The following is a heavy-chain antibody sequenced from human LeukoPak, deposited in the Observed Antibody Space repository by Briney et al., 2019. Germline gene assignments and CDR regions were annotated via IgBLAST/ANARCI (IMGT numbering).Heavy chain of an antibody. Sequence: SETLSLTFAVYGGSFSGYYWSWIRQPPGKGLEWIGEINHSGSTNYNPSLKSRVTISVDTSKNQFSLKLSSVTAADTAVYYCARDRRRDAFDIWGQGTMVTVSS. J-gene: IGHJ3*02. V-gene: IGHV4-34*01. CDR3: ARDRRRDAFDI. CDR1: GGSFSGYY. CDR2: INHSGST.